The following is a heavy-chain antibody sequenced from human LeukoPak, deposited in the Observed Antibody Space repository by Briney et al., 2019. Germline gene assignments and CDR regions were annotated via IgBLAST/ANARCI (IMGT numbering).Heavy chain of an antibody. D-gene: IGHD3-22*01. Sequence: GGSLRLSRAASGFTFSSYAMSWVRQAPGKGLEWVSAISGSGGSTYYADSVKGRFTISRDNSKNTLYLQMNSLRAEDTAVYYCAKDHYYDSSGPPDDAFDIWGQGTMVTVSS. J-gene: IGHJ3*02. CDR3: AKDHYYDSSGPPDDAFDI. CDR1: GFTFSSYA. CDR2: ISGSGGST. V-gene: IGHV3-23*01.